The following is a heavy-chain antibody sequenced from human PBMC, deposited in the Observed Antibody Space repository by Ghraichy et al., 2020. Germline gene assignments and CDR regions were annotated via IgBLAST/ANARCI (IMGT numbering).Heavy chain of an antibody. CDR2: VSYTGNT. CDR1: GGSIRSQF. D-gene: IGHD5-18*01. J-gene: IGHJ6*02. Sequence: SETLSLICTVSGGSIRSQFWTWIRKPPGKGLEWIGYVSYTGNTNYNPSLKSRVTISVDTSKNQFSLSLTSVTAADTAVYYCARRGRGYSLYYYGLDVWGQGTTVTVCS. CDR3: ARRGRGYSLYYYGLDV. V-gene: IGHV4-59*08.